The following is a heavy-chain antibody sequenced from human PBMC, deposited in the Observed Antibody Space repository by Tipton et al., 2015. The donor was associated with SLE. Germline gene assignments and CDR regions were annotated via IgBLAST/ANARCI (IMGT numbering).Heavy chain of an antibody. CDR1: GGSITSGSYY. Sequence: TLSLTCSVSGGSITSGSYYWSWIRQHPGKGLEWIAYIHYNGNTYYNPSLKSRVTISIDASKNQFSLKLSSVTAADTAVYSCARGEDPDPFDSWGRGTMVTVSS. V-gene: IGHV4-31*03. CDR2: IHYNGNT. CDR3: ARGEDPDPFDS. J-gene: IGHJ3*02.